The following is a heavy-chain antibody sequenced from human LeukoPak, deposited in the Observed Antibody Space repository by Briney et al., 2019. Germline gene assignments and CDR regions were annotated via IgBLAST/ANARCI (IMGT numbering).Heavy chain of an antibody. CDR1: GFTFSSYA. CDR2: SSGSGGST. V-gene: IGHV3-23*01. J-gene: IGHJ5*02. CDR3: AKGNPRIGYCSGGSCISPFDP. Sequence: GGSLRLSCAASGFTFSSYAMSWVRQAPGKGLEWVSASSGSGGSTYYADSVKGRFTISRDNSKNTLYLQMNSLRAEDTAVYYCAKGNPRIGYCSGGSCISPFDPWGQGTLVTVSS. D-gene: IGHD2-15*01.